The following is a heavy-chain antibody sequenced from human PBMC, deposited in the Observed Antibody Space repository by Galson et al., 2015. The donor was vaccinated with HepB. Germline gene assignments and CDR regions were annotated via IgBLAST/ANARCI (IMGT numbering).Heavy chain of an antibody. CDR2: ISYDGSNK. V-gene: IGHV3-30*04. D-gene: IGHD6-13*01. CDR1: GFTFSSYA. J-gene: IGHJ4*02. Sequence: SLRLSCAASGFTFSSYAMHWVRQAPGKGLEWVAVISYDGSNKYYADSVKGRFTISRDNSKNTLYLQMNSLSAEDTAVYYCAREGEGEQLVGDYWGQGTLVTVTS. CDR3: AREGEGEQLVGDY.